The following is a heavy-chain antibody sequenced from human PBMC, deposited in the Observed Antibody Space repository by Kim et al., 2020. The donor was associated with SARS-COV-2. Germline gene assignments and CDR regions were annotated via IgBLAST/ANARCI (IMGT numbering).Heavy chain of an antibody. CDR2: ISSSGSTI. CDR3: ARAMVRGLEERWGNAFDI. Sequence: GGSLRLSCAASGFTFSSYEMNWVRQAPGKGLEWVSYISSSGSTIYYADSVKGRFTISRDNAKNSLYLQMNSLRAEDTAVYYCARAMVRGLEERWGNAFDIWGQGTMVTVSS. V-gene: IGHV3-48*03. D-gene: IGHD3-10*01. CDR1: GFTFSSYE. J-gene: IGHJ3*02.